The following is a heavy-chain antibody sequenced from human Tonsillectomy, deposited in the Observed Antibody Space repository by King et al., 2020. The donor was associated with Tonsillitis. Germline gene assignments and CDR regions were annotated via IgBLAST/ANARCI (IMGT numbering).Heavy chain of an antibody. D-gene: IGHD1-26*01. Sequence: QLVQSGGGVVQPGGSLRLSCAASGSTFSGNGMHWVRQAPGKGLEWGAFIWYDVNNEYYAESVKGRFTISRDNSKDTVNLQMNSLRADDTAMYYCAKVENRWEVLNYWGQGTLVTVSS. V-gene: IGHV3-30*02. CDR2: IWYDVNNE. CDR1: GSTFSGNG. J-gene: IGHJ4*02. CDR3: AKVENRWEVLNY.